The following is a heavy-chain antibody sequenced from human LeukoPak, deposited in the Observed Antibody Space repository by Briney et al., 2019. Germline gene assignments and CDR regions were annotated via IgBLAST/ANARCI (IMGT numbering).Heavy chain of an antibody. CDR3: AKRSDYGGDGNYFDY. J-gene: IGHJ4*02. CDR1: GFSFSSFG. CDR2: ISGRDSYI. V-gene: IGHV3-23*01. D-gene: IGHD4-23*01. Sequence: PGGSLRLSCAASGFSFSSFGISWVRQAPGKGLEWVSAISGRDSYIADSVKGRFTISRDNSKNTLYLQMNSLRAEDTAVYHCAKRSDYGGDGNYFDYWGQGTPVTVSS.